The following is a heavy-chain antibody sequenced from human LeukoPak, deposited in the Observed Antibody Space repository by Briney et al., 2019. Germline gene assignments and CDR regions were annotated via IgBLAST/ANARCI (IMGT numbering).Heavy chain of an antibody. V-gene: IGHV3-30*02. D-gene: IGHD6-6*01. CDR3: AKEKNSYSSSSGQGY. CDR2: IRYDGSNK. J-gene: IGHJ4*02. Sequence: GGSLRLSXAASGFTFSSYGMHWVRHAPGKGLEWVAFIRYDGSNKYYADSVKGRLTISRDNSKNTLYLQMTSLRGDDTAVYYCAKEKNSYSSSSGQGYWGQGTLVTVSS. CDR1: GFTFSSYG.